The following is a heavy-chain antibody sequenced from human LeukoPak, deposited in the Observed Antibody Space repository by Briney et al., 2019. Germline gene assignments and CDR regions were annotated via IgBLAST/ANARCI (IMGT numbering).Heavy chain of an antibody. D-gene: IGHD6-19*01. J-gene: IGHJ4*02. Sequence: TGGSLRLSCAASGFTFSSYGMHWVRQAPGKGLEWVAVISFDGSKIYYGDSVKGRFTISRDNSKNTLYLQMNSLRDEDTAVYYCASSRGIAVALFDYWGQGTLVTVSS. CDR3: ASSRGIAVALFDY. CDR1: GFTFSSYG. CDR2: ISFDGSKI. V-gene: IGHV3-30*03.